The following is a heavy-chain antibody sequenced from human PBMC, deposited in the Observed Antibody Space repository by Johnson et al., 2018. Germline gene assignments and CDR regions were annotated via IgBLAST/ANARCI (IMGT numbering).Heavy chain of an antibody. CDR2: VYHSGST. CDR3: ARGGQYFQD. V-gene: IGHV4-59*01. Sequence: QVQLVQSGPGLVKPSETLSLTCTVSGGSISSYWWSLIRQPPGKGLEYIGYVYHSGSTIYNPSLERRVTISIDTSKNQFSLKLRSVTAADTAMYYCARGGQYFQDWGQGTLVTGSS. CDR1: GGSISSYW. D-gene: IGHD6-25*01. J-gene: IGHJ1*01.